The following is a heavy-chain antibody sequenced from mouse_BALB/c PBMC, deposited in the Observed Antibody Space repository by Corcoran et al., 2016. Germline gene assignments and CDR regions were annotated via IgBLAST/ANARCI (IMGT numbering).Heavy chain of an antibody. D-gene: IGHD4-1*01. CDR2: INTYTGEP. V-gene: IGHV9-3-1*01. CDR1: GYTFTNYG. CDR3: ARKKETGRYYDMDY. J-gene: IGHJ4*01. Sequence: QIQLVQSGPELKKPGETVKISCKASGYTFTNYGMNWVKQAPGKGLKWMGWINTYTGEPTYADDFKGRFAFSLENSASTAYLQINNLKNEDTATYFCARKKETGRYYDMDYWGQGTSVTVSS.